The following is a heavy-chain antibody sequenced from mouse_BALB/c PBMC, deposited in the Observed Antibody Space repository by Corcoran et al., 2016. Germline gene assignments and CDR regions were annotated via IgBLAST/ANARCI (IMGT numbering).Heavy chain of an antibody. CDR2: IWRDADK. CDR1: EFSLSISDMG. V-gene: IGHV8-5*01. CDR3: ARRAHSDYGFTY. J-gene: IGHJ3*01. D-gene: IGHD2-4*01. Sequence: QVTLKESGPGILKPSQTLSLTCSFSEFSLSISDMGVGWIRQPSGKGLEWLAHIWRDADKYYNPSLKSQLTISRDTSGNHVFLMITSVDTADTATYYCARRAHSDYGFTYWGQGTLVTVSA.